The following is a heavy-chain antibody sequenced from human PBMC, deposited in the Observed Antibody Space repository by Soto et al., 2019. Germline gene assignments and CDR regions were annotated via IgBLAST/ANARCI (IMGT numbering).Heavy chain of an antibody. CDR3: ARESRFLEWLSLNWFDP. V-gene: IGHV3-48*02. CDR2: ISSSSSTI. Sequence: GGALRLSCAASGFTFSSYSMNWVRQAPGKGLEWVSYISSSSSTIYYADSVKGRFTISRDNAKNSLYLQMNSLRDEDTAVYYCARESRFLEWLSLNWFDPWGQGTLVTVSS. D-gene: IGHD3-3*01. J-gene: IGHJ5*02. CDR1: GFTFSSYS.